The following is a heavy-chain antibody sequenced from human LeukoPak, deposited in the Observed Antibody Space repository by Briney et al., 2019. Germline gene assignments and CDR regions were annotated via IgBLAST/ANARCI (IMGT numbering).Heavy chain of an antibody. CDR3: AKEKSITMIVVVITGGYFDY. D-gene: IGHD3-22*01. J-gene: IGHJ4*02. Sequence: GGSLRLSCAASGFTFSSYAMSWVRQAPGKGLEWVSAISGSGGSTYYADSGKGRFTISRDNSKNTLYLQMNSLRAEDTAVYYCAKEKSITMIVVVITGGYFDYWGQGTLVTVSS. V-gene: IGHV3-23*01. CDR1: GFTFSSYA. CDR2: ISGSGGST.